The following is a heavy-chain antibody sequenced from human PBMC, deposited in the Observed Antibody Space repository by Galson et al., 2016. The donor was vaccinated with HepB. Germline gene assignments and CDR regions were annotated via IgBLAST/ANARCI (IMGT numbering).Heavy chain of an antibody. J-gene: IGHJ4*02. V-gene: IGHV2-70*01. CDR2: IHWDDDK. CDR1: GFSLNTIGMG. Sequence: ALVKPTQTLTLTCTFSGFSLNTIGMGVSWIRQPPGKALEWLALIHWDDDKFYSTSLKTRLTISRDASRNQVVLTMTNMDPVDTATYYCARLTPDYIDSWGQGTLVTVSS. CDR3: ARLTPDYIDS.